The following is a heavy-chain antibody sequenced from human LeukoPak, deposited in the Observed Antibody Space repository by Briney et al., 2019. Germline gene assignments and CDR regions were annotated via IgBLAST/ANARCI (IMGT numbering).Heavy chain of an antibody. CDR2: INAGNGNT. CDR3: ARDYSSSWYVPNNRFDP. D-gene: IGHD6-13*01. J-gene: IGHJ5*02. Sequence: ASVKVSCKASGYTFTSYAMHWVRQAPGQRLEWMGWINAGNGNTKYSQKFQGRVTITRDTSASTAYMELSSLRSEDTAVYYCARDYSSSWYVPNNRFDPWGQGTLVTVSS. CDR1: GYTFTSYA. V-gene: IGHV1-3*01.